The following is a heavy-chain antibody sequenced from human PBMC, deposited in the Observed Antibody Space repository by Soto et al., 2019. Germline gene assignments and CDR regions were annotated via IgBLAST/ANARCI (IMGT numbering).Heavy chain of an antibody. J-gene: IGHJ4*02. CDR3: AKDGQWLDVHFDY. CDR1: GFTFSSSA. D-gene: IGHD6-19*01. V-gene: IGHV3-23*01. CDR2: SSASGGST. Sequence: GGSLRLSCTASGFTFSSSAMSWVRQAPGKGLEWVSISSASGGSTYHADPVKGRFSISRDNSKNTLYLQMTRLRTEDTAVYYCAKDGQWLDVHFDYWGQGALVTVSS.